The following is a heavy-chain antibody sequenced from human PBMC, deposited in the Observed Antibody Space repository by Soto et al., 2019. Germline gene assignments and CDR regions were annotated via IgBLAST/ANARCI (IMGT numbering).Heavy chain of an antibody. V-gene: IGHV6-1*01. D-gene: IGHD6-19*01. CDR2: TYYRSNWRH. CDR1: GDSVSSNTAA. Sequence: PSPTLSLTCAISGDSVSSNTAAWNWIRSSPSRGLEWLGRTYYRSNWRHDYAVSVKSRITVNPDTSKNHFSLQLNSVTPDDTAVYYCARGVAGSGFVLWGQGTLVTVSS. J-gene: IGHJ4*02. CDR3: ARGVAGSGFVL.